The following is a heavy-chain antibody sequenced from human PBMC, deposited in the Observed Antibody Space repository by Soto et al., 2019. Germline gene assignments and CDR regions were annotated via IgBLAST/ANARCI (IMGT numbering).Heavy chain of an antibody. CDR2: INHSGIA. V-gene: IGHV4-34*10. J-gene: IGHJ4*02. CDR3: ARRFCSDSYCSYFDY. Sequence: SETLSLTCAVYGGSFRGYFWSWIRQPPGKGLEWIGEINHSGIASYSPSLGSRVTTSVDTPKNQFSLRLRSVTAADTAIYYCARRFCSDSYCSYFDYWGRGTLVTVSS. CDR1: GGSFRGYF. D-gene: IGHD2-15*01.